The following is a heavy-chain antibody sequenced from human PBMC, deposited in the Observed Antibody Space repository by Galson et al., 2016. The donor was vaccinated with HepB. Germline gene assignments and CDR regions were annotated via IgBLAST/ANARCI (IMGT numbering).Heavy chain of an antibody. D-gene: IGHD3-10*01. CDR2: ISTNGATI. CDR3: AARYGEFLMVFDY. CDR1: GFTFTTHT. Sequence: SLRLSCAASGFTFTTHTMNWVRQAPGKGLESISYISTNGATIHYADSVKGRFTVSRDNAKNSLYLQMNGLRVEDTAAYYCAARYGEFLMVFDYWGQGTLVTVSS. V-gene: IGHV3-48*01. J-gene: IGHJ4*02.